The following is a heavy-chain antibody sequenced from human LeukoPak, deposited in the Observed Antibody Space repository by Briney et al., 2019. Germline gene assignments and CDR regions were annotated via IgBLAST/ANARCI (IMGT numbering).Heavy chain of an antibody. V-gene: IGHV3-48*01. J-gene: IGHJ4*02. Sequence: PGGSLRLSCAASGFTFSSYSMNWVRQAPGKGLEWVSYISSSSSTIYYADSVKGRFTISRDNAKNSLYLQMNSLRAEDTAVYYCARDLVHSYWGQRTLVTVSS. CDR1: GFTFSSYS. CDR3: ARDLVHSY. CDR2: ISSSSSTI. D-gene: IGHD2-8*02.